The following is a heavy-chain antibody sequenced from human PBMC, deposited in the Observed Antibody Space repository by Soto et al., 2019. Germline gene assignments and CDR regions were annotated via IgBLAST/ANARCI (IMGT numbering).Heavy chain of an antibody. Sequence: GWSLRLSCAASGFTFSSYGMHWVRQAPGKGLEWVTLISYDGGNKYYADSVKGRFSISRDNSRNTLYLQMNSLRPEDAAVYYCVKSLGFCSSSSCSRDYYYYYGMDVWCQGTTVTGSS. J-gene: IGHJ6*02. CDR2: ISYDGGNK. D-gene: IGHD2-2*01. V-gene: IGHV3-30*18. CDR3: VKSLGFCSSSSCSRDYYYYYGMDV. CDR1: GFTFSSYG.